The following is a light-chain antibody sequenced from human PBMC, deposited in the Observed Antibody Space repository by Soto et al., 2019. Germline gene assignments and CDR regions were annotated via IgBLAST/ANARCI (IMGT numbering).Light chain of an antibody. CDR1: QSVSSSY. CDR3: QQYGRSPYT. CDR2: GAS. V-gene: IGKV3-20*01. J-gene: IGKJ2*01. Sequence: EIVLTQSPGTLSLSPGERATLSCRASQSVSSSYLAWYQQKPGQAPRLLIYGASSRATGIPDRFSGGGSGTDFTLTISRLEPEDFAVYHCQQYGRSPYTFGQGTKLEIK.